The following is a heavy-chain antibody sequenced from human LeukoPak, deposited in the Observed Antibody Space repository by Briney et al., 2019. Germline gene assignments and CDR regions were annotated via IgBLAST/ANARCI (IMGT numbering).Heavy chain of an antibody. CDR2: INSSGGST. Sequence: ASVKVSCKASGYTFTSYYMHWVRQAPGQGLEWMGIINSSGGSTSYAQKFQGRVTMTRDMSTSTVYMELSSLRSEDTAVYYCASSYYYYYMDVWGKGTTVTVSS. V-gene: IGHV1-46*01. CDR3: ASSYYYYYMDV. J-gene: IGHJ6*03. CDR1: GYTFTSYY.